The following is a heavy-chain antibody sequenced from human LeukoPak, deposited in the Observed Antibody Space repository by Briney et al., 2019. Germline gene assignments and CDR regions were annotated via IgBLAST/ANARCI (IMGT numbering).Heavy chain of an antibody. D-gene: IGHD7-27*01. CDR2: IYYSGST. V-gene: IGHV4-59*11. Sequence: SETLSLTCTVSGDSIGSHYWSWIRQPPGKGLEWIGYIYYSGSTNYNPSLKSRVTISVDTSKNQFSLKLSSVTAADTAVYYCARDSGGMDVWGQGTTVTVSS. CDR3: ARDSGGMDV. CDR1: GDSIGSHY. J-gene: IGHJ6*02.